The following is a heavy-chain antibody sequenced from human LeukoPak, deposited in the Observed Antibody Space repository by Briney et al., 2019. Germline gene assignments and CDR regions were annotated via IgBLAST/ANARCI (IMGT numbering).Heavy chain of an antibody. D-gene: IGHD3-10*01. J-gene: IGHJ6*03. CDR2: IYYSGST. CDR3: ARVLLWFGELGSYMDV. CDR1: GGSISSSSYY. V-gene: IGHV4-39*07. Sequence: PSETLSLTCTVSGGSISSSSYYWGWIRQPPGKGLEWIGSIYYSGSTYYNPSLKSRVTISVDTSKNQSSLKLSSVTAADTAVYYCARVLLWFGELGSYMDVWGKGTTVTVSS.